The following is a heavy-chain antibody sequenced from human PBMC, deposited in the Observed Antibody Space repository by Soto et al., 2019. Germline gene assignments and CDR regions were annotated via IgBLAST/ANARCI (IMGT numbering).Heavy chain of an antibody. J-gene: IGHJ6*02. CDR1: GGTFSSYA. CDR3: ARADYSDSSVYGPRYYHYRMSV. CDR2: IIPIFGTA. D-gene: IGHD3-22*01. V-gene: IGHV1-69*13. Sequence: SVKVSCKASGGTFSSYAISWVRQAPGQGLEWIGGIIPIFGTANYAQKFQGRVTITADESTSTAYKELSSLRSEDTAVYYCARADYSDSSVYGPRYYHYRMSVCAQRTTVTVSS.